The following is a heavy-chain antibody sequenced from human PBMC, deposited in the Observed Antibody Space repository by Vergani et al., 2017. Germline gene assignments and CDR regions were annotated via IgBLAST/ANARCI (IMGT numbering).Heavy chain of an antibody. Sequence: EVQLVESGGGLVQPGGSLRLSCAASGFTFSSYDMHWVRQATGKGLEWVSAIGTAGDTYYPGSVKGRFTISRENAKNSLYLQMNSLRAGDTAIYYCAKGGYYYGSGSSYYGMDVWGQGTTVTVSS. D-gene: IGHD3-10*01. CDR2: IGTAGDT. J-gene: IGHJ6*02. CDR1: GFTFSSYD. V-gene: IGHV3-13*01. CDR3: AKGGYYYGSGSSYYGMDV.